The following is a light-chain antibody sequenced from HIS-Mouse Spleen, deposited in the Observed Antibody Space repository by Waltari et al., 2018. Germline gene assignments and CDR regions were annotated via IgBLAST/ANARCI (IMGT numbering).Light chain of an antibody. J-gene: IGLJ3*02. CDR2: EGS. Sequence: QSALTQPASGSGSPGQSITISCTGTSSDVGSYNLVSWYQQHPGKAPKLMIYEGSKRPSGVSHRFSGSKSGNTASLTISGLQAEDEADYYCCSYAGSSTLVFGGGTKLTVL. CDR3: CSYAGSSTLV. CDR1: SSDVGSYNL. V-gene: IGLV2-23*01.